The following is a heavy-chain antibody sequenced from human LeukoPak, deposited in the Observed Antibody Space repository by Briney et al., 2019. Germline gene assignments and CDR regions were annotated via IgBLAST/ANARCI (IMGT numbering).Heavy chain of an antibody. J-gene: IGHJ2*01. CDR3: ARGGEYWFFDL. V-gene: IGHV3-48*03. CDR2: ISSRGTSI. Sequence: GGSLRLSCAASGFTFSRCEMNWVRQAPGKGLEWLSYISSRGTSIYYAESVKGRFTVSRDKAKNSLFLQMNSLRAEDTAVYYCARGGEYWFFDLWGSGTLVTVSS. CDR1: GFTFSRCE. D-gene: IGHD3-16*01.